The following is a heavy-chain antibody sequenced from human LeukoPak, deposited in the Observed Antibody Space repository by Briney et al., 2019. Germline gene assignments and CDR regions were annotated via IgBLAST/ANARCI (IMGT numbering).Heavy chain of an antibody. CDR1: GGSISSSSYY. V-gene: IGHV4-39*07. J-gene: IGHJ4*02. Sequence: SETLSLTCTVSGGSISSSSYYWGWIRQPPGKGLEWIGSIYYSGSTYYNPSLKSRVTISVDTSKNQFSLKLSSVTTADTAVYYCARTLLDGSGGFDYWGQGTLVTVSS. D-gene: IGHD3-10*01. CDR3: ARTLLDGSGGFDY. CDR2: IYYSGST.